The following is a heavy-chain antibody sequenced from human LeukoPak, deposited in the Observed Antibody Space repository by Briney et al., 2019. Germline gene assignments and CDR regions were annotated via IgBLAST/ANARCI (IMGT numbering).Heavy chain of an antibody. CDR2: ISAYNGNT. CDR3: AHSGDNGSRRYLNY. D-gene: IGHD3-10*01. CDR1: GYTFSNYG. Sequence: ASVKVSCKASGYTFSNYGITWVRQAPGQGLEWMGWISAYNGNTNYAQQFQGRVTMTTDTSTSTAYMELRSLRSDDTAVYYCAHSGDNGSRRYLNYWGQGTLVTVSS. V-gene: IGHV1-18*01. J-gene: IGHJ4*02.